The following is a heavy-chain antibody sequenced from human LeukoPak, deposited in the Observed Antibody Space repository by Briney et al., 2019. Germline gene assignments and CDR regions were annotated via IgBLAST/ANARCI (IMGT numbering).Heavy chain of an antibody. V-gene: IGHV4-61*01. D-gene: IGHD6-13*01. Sequence: PSETLSLTCTVSGGPVSSGSYYWSWIRQPPGKGLEWIGYIYYSGSTNYNPSLKSRVTISVDTSKNQFSLKLSSVTAADTAVYYCAREGIAAAGTVYWGQGTLVTVSS. CDR3: AREGIAAAGTVY. J-gene: IGHJ4*02. CDR1: GGPVSSGSYY. CDR2: IYYSGST.